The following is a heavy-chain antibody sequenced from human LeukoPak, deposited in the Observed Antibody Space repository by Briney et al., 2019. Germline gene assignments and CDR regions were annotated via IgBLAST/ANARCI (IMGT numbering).Heavy chain of an antibody. CDR1: RYTFTNYG. J-gene: IGHJ3*02. V-gene: IGHV1-18*01. Sequence: GASVKVSCKASRYTFTNYGISWVRQAPGQGLEWMGWISAHNGNTDYAQKFQDRVTMTTDTSTSTAYMELRSLRSDDRAVYYCARERYCSGGSCYSGALDTWGQGTMVTVSS. CDR3: ARERYCSGGSCYSGALDT. D-gene: IGHD2-15*01. CDR2: ISAHNGNT.